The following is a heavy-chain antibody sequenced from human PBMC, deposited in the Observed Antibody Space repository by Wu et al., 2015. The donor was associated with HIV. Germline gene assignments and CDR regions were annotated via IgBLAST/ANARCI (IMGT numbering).Heavy chain of an antibody. D-gene: IGHD3/OR15-3a*01. Sequence: QVQLVQSGPEMKKPGSSVKVSCKASGGTFSSFGISWVRQAPGQGLEWLGGIIPMFGTPNYAQKFQHRVTITADEPTSTAYMELRSLRPGDTAFYYCARDAPLIGQIWGQGTLVTVSS. CDR2: IIPMFGTP. CDR1: GGTFSSFG. CDR3: ARDAPLIGQI. J-gene: IGHJ4*02. V-gene: IGHV1-69*13.